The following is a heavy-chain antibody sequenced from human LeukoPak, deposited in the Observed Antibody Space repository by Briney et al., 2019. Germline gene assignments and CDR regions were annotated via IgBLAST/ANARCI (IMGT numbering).Heavy chain of an antibody. D-gene: IGHD6-13*01. CDR3: ARACSSSWYLGNWFDP. Sequence: SETLSLTCTVSGYSLSSGFFCDWIRQSPGKGLEWIGSFSHRGGSYHNPSLKSRVTISVDTSKNQFSLKLSSVTAADTAVYYCARACSSSWYLGNWFDPWGQGTLVTVSS. CDR1: GYSLSSGFF. V-gene: IGHV4-38-2*02. J-gene: IGHJ5*02. CDR2: FSHRGGS.